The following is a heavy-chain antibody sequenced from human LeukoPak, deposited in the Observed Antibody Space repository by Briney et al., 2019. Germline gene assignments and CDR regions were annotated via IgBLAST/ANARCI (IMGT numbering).Heavy chain of an antibody. V-gene: IGHV1-69*06. Sequence: ASVKVSCKASGGTFSSYVINWVRQAPGQGLEWMGGIIPIFGTANYAQKFQGRVTITADKSTSTAYMELRSLRSDDTAVYYCARSGTTVVTPDYYYYMDVWGKGTTVTISS. D-gene: IGHD4-23*01. CDR1: GGTFSSYV. CDR2: IIPIFGTA. J-gene: IGHJ6*03. CDR3: ARSGTTVVTPDYYYYMDV.